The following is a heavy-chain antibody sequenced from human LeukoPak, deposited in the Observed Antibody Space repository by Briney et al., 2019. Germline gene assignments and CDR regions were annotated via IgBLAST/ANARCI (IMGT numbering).Heavy chain of an antibody. V-gene: IGHV3-48*03. Sequence: GGSLRLSCAASGFTFSSYEMNWVRQAPGKGLEWVSYISSSGSTIYYADSVKGRFTISRDNAKDSLYLQMNSLRAEDTAVYYCAREEEWYASGTYYKGFDSWGQGTLVTVSS. D-gene: IGHD3-10*01. CDR3: AREEEWYASGTYYKGFDS. CDR1: GFTFSSYE. CDR2: ISSSGSTI. J-gene: IGHJ4*02.